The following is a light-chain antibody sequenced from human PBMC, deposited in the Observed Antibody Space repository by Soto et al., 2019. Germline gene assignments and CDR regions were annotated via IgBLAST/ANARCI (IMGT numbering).Light chain of an antibody. CDR1: QSISSW. J-gene: IGKJ1*01. CDR2: KAS. Sequence: DIQMTQSPSPLPASVGDRVTIACRATQSISSWLAWYQQKPGKAPKLLIFKASRLESGVPSRFSGSGSGTDLALTISSLQSDDFATYYCQQYNTYPWTFGPGTKVEV. CDR3: QQYNTYPWT. V-gene: IGKV1-5*03.